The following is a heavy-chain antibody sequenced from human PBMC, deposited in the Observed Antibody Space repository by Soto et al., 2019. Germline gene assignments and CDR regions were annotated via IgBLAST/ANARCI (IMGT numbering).Heavy chain of an antibody. CDR3: AKDRNWNYFSYYGMDV. CDR2: ISYDGSNK. CDR1: GFTFSSYG. J-gene: IGHJ6*02. D-gene: IGHD1-7*01. V-gene: IGHV3-30*18. Sequence: GSLRLSCAASGFTFSSYGMHWVRQAPGKGLEWVAVISYDGSNKYYADSVKGRFTISRDNSKNTLYLQMNSLRAEDTAVYYCAKDRNWNYFSYYGMDVWGQGTTVTVSS.